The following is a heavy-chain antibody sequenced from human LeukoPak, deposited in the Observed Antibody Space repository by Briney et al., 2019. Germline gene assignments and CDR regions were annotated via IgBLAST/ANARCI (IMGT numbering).Heavy chain of an antibody. Sequence: PGGSLRLSCAASGFTFSSYAMSWVRQAPGKGLEWVSAISGSGGSTYYADSVKGRFTISRDNSKNTLYLQMNSLRAEDTAVYYCAKDLVVVPAAIDYFDYWGQGTLVTVPS. CDR3: AKDLVVVPAAIDYFDY. V-gene: IGHV3-23*01. J-gene: IGHJ4*02. D-gene: IGHD2-2*01. CDR1: GFTFSSYA. CDR2: ISGSGGST.